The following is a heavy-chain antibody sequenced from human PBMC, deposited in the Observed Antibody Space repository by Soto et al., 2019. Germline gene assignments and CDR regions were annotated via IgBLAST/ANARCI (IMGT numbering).Heavy chain of an antibody. J-gene: IGHJ4*02. CDR3: ARDPKTSGGQHWAFNYFDS. V-gene: IGHV3-30-3*01. Sequence: GGSLRLSCAASGFSFSISPMHWVRQAPGKGPERVALISYDGTNKFYADSVKGRFTISRDNSKSTLYLQVDSLRPEDAAVYYCARDPKTSGGQHWAFNYFDSWGQGTLVTV. D-gene: IGHD7-27*01. CDR2: ISYDGTNK. CDR1: GFSFSISP.